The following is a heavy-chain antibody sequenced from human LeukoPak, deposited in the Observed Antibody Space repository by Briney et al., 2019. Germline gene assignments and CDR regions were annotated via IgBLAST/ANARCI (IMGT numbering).Heavy chain of an antibody. D-gene: IGHD2-2*01. CDR2: ISYDGSNK. Sequence: PGGSLRLSCAASGFTFSSYAMHWVRQAPGKGLEWVAVISYDGSNKYYADSVKGRFTISRDNSKNTLYLQMNSLRAEDTAVYYCARDPIVVVPAVITTSYYYGMDVWGQGTTVTVSS. CDR1: GFTFSSYA. CDR3: ARDPIVVVPAVITTSYYYGMDV. J-gene: IGHJ6*02. V-gene: IGHV3-30-3*01.